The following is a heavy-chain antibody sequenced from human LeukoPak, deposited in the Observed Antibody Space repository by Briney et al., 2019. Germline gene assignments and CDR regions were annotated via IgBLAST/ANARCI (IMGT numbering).Heavy chain of an antibody. CDR2: IKQDGSEK. CDR1: GFTFSSYW. J-gene: IGHJ3*02. Sequence: GGSLRLSCAASGFTFSSYWMSWVRQAPGKGLEWVANIKQDGSEKYYVDSVKGRFTISRDNAKNSLYLQMNSLRAEDTAVYYCARSRKGHDSSGYYFFPDAFDIWGQGTMVTVSS. V-gene: IGHV3-7*01. D-gene: IGHD3-22*01. CDR3: ARSRKGHDSSGYYFFPDAFDI.